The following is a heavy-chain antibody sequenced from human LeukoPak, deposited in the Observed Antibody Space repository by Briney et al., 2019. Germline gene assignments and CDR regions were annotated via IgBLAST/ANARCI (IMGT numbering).Heavy chain of an antibody. Sequence: ASVKVSCKAPGYTFTSYDINWVRQATGQGLEWMGWMNPNSGNTGYAQKFQGRVTMTRNTSISTAYMELSSLRSEDTAVYYCARGYSGYEQIYYYYYGMDVWGQGTTVTVSS. CDR3: ARGYSGYEQIYYYYYGMDV. J-gene: IGHJ6*02. V-gene: IGHV1-8*01. CDR1: GYTFTSYD. CDR2: MNPNSGNT. D-gene: IGHD5-12*01.